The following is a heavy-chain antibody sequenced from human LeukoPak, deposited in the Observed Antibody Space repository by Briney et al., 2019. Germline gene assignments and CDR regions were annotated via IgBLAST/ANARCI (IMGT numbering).Heavy chain of an antibody. J-gene: IGHJ4*02. CDR1: GFTFSSYA. Sequence: PGGSLRLSCAASGFTFSSYAMSWVRQAPGKGLEWVSAISGSGGSTYYADSVKGRFTISRDNSKNTLYLQMNSLRAEDTAVYYCAKAPELITIFGVVIALDYWGQGTLVTVSS. V-gene: IGHV3-23*01. CDR2: ISGSGGST. D-gene: IGHD3-3*01. CDR3: AKAPELITIFGVVIALDY.